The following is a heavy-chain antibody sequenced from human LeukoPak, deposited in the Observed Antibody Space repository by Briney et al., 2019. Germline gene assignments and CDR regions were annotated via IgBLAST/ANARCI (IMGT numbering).Heavy chain of an antibody. CDR3: ATNQYGDYTLGDY. Sequence: GASVKVSCKASGYTFTGYYIHWVRQAPGQGLEWMGWINPNSGGTNSAQKFQGRVTMTRDTSISTAYMELSTLRSDDTAVYYCATNQYGDYTLGDYWGQGTLVSVS. CDR1: GYTFTGYY. J-gene: IGHJ4*02. D-gene: IGHD4-17*01. V-gene: IGHV1-2*02. CDR2: INPNSGGT.